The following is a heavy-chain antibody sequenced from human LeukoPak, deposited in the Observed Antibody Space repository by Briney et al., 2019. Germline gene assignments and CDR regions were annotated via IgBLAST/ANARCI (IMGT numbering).Heavy chain of an antibody. CDR3: AKGFVNFDY. CDR1: GFTFSSYG. CDR2: IRYDGSNK. D-gene: IGHD2-21*01. Sequence: GGSLRLSCAASGFTFSSYGMHWVRQAPAKGLEWVAFIRYDGSNKYYADSVNSRFTITRDNSKNTLYLQMNSLRAEDTAVYYCAKGFVNFDYWGQGTLVTVSS. V-gene: IGHV3-30*02. J-gene: IGHJ4*02.